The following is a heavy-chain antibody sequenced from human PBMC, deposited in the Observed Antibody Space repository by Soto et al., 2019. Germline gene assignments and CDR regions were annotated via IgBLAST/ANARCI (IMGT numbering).Heavy chain of an antibody. Sequence: QVQLQQWGAGLLKPSETLSLTCAVYGGSFSGYYWSWLRQPPGKGLEWIGDINHSGSTNYNPSLKSRVNRSVDTSKNQFSLKLSSVTAADTAVYYCARGQNHCSGGSCPKAGWFDPWGQGTLVTVSS. J-gene: IGHJ5*02. V-gene: IGHV4-34*01. D-gene: IGHD2-15*01. CDR2: INHSGST. CDR3: ARGQNHCSGGSCPKAGWFDP. CDR1: GGSFSGYY.